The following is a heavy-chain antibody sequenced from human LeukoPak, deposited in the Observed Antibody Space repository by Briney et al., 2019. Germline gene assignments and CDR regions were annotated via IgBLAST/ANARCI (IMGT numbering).Heavy chain of an antibody. J-gene: IGHJ3*02. Sequence: ASVKVSCKASGYTFTGYYIHWVRQAPGQGLEWMGWINPNSGGTNYAQKFQGWVTMTRDTSISTAYMELSRLRSDDTAVYYCARAFGYCSSTSCQPDAFDIWGQGTMVTVSS. D-gene: IGHD2-2*03. V-gene: IGHV1-2*04. CDR1: GYTFTGYY. CDR2: INPNSGGT. CDR3: ARAFGYCSSTSCQPDAFDI.